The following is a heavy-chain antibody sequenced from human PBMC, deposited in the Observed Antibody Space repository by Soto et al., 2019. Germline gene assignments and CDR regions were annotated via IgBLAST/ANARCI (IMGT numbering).Heavy chain of an antibody. J-gene: IGHJ4*02. CDR3: ARGPDPTYFDY. CDR2: INVYNGKT. Sequence: EASVKVSCKASGYTFTNYGINWVRQAPGLGLEWMGWINVYNGKTNYAQKFQARVTMTTDTSTNSVYMELRSLRSDDTAVYYCARGPDPTYFDYWGQGTLVTVPQ. V-gene: IGHV1-18*01. CDR1: GYTFTNYG.